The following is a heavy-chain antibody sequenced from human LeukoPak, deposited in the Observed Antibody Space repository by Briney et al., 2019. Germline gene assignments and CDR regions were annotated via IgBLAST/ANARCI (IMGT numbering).Heavy chain of an antibody. J-gene: IGHJ5*02. Sequence: GASVKVSCTASGYTFTSYGISWVRQAPGQGLEWMGWISAYNGNTNYAQKLQGRVTMTTDTSTSTAYMELRSLRSDDTAVYYCARETNYYGSGSPGWFDPWGQGTLVTVSS. CDR2: ISAYNGNT. CDR3: ARETNYYGSGSPGWFDP. V-gene: IGHV1-18*01. D-gene: IGHD3-10*01. CDR1: GYTFTSYG.